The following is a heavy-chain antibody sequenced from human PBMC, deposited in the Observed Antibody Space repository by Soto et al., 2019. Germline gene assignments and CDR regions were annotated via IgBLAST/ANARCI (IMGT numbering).Heavy chain of an antibody. CDR2: TYYRSKWYN. CDR1: GDSVSSNSAA. J-gene: IGHJ6*03. Sequence: KQSQTLSLTCAISGDSVSSNSAAWNWIRQSPSRGLEWLGRTYYRSKWYNDYAVSVKSRITINPDTSKNQFSLQLNSVTPEDTAVYYCARTRISPGVGYYYYMDVWGKGTTVTVSS. CDR3: ARTRISPGVGYYYYMDV. V-gene: IGHV6-1*01. D-gene: IGHD7-27*01.